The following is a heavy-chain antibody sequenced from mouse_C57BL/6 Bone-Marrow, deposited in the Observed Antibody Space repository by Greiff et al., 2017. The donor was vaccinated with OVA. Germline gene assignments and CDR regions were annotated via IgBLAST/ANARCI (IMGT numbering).Heavy chain of an antibody. Sequence: EVKLQQSGPELVKPGASVKISCKASGYTFTDYYMNWVKQSHGKSLEWIGDINPNNGGTSYNQKFKGKATLTVAKSSSTAYMELRSLTSEDSAVYYCARERMGSLYYFGYWGQGTTLTVSS. CDR2: INPNNGGT. CDR3: ARERMGSLYYFGY. CDR1: GYTFTDYY. D-gene: IGHD2-3*01. V-gene: IGHV1-26*01. J-gene: IGHJ2*01.